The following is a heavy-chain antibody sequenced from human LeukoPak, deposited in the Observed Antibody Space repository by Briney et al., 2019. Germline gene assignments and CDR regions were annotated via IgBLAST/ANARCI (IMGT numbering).Heavy chain of an antibody. D-gene: IGHD5-24*01. CDR1: GFTFSSYA. CDR2: IWYDGSNK. Sequence: GGSLRLSCAASGFTFSSYAMHWVRQAPGKGLEWVAVIWYDGSNKYYADSVKGRFTISRDNSKNTLYLQMNSLRAEDTAVYYCARRMMAPGVLDYWGQGTLVTVSS. V-gene: IGHV3-33*08. J-gene: IGHJ4*02. CDR3: ARRMMAPGVLDY.